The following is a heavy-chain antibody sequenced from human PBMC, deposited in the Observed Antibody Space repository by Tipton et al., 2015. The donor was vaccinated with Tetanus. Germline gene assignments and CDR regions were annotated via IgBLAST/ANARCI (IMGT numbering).Heavy chain of an antibody. D-gene: IGHD5-12*01. V-gene: IGHV4-31*03. CDR3: VRAKLRRGLIGYLYYVL. J-gene: IGHJ2*01. CDR2: IYYSGTT. CDR1: DGPVSSGGFY. Sequence: TLSLTCSVSDGPVSSGGFYWGWVRQVTGKGLEWKGNIYYSGTTYYTPSLRGRLSISVDTSKNQFSLKLTSVTAADSAIYFCVRAKLRRGLIGYLYYVLWGRGTLVTVSS.